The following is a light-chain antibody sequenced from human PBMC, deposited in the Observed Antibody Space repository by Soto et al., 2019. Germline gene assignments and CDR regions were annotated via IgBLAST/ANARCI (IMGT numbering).Light chain of an antibody. V-gene: IGLV2-11*01. CDR2: DVS. CDR3: CSYAGAYVV. CDR1: SSDVGGYNF. J-gene: IGLJ2*01. Sequence: QSALTQPRSVSGSPGESVTISCTGTSSDVGGYNFVSWYQQHPGKAPKLMIYDVSQRPSGVPDRFSGSKSGNTASLTISGFQAEDEADYYCCSYAGAYVVFGGGTKVTVL.